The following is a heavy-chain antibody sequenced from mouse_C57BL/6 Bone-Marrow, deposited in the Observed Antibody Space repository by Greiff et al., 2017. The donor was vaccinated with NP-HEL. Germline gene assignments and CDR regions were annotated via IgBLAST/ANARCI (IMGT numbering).Heavy chain of an antibody. D-gene: IGHD6-1*01. CDR1: GYTFTSYW. CDR2: INPSNGGT. J-gene: IGHJ3*01. CDR3: ARCRGLGGFAY. Sequence: VQLQQPGTELVKPGASVKLSCKASGYTFTSYWMHWVKQRPGQGLEWIGNINPSNGGTNYNEKFKSKATLTVDKSTSTAYMQLSSLTSEYSAVYCCARCRGLGGFAYWGQGTLVTVSA. V-gene: IGHV1-53*01.